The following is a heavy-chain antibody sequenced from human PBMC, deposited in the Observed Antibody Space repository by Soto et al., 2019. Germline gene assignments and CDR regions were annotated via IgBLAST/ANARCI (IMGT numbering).Heavy chain of an antibody. V-gene: IGHV4-59*01. CDR2: IYYSGST. D-gene: IGHD2-15*01. Sequence: SETLSLTCTVSGGSISSYYWSWIRQPPGKGLEWIGYIYYSGSTNYNPSLKSRVTISVDTSKNQFSLKLSSVTAADTAVYYCAREGCSGGSCSQSYYYYYYMDVWGKGTTVTVSS. J-gene: IGHJ6*03. CDR1: GGSISSYY. CDR3: AREGCSGGSCSQSYYYYYYMDV.